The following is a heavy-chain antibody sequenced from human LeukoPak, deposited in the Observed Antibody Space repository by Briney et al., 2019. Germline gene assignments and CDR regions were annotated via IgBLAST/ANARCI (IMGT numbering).Heavy chain of an antibody. CDR3: ARPYSGSYYWGMDV. CDR2: IPYDGSNK. D-gene: IGHD1-26*01. V-gene: IGHV3-30-3*01. Sequence: GGSLRLSCAASGFTFTTFTMNWVRQAPGKGLEWVAVIPYDGSNKYYADPVKGRFTISRDNSKNTLYLQGNSLRAEDTAVYYCARPYSGSYYWGMDVWGQGTTVTVSS. J-gene: IGHJ6*02. CDR1: GFTFTTFT.